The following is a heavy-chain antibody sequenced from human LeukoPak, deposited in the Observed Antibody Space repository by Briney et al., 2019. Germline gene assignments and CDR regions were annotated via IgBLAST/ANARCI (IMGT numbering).Heavy chain of an antibody. D-gene: IGHD6-19*01. CDR1: GGSITGYS. CDR2: IYYSGST. CDR3: ARQRASSGWTAIDY. Sequence: SETLSLTCSVSGGSITGYSWSWIRQTPGKGLEWIGYIYYSGSTNYNPSLKSRVTISVDTSKNQFSLKLSSVTAADTAVYYCARQRASSGWTAIDYWGQGTLVTVSS. V-gene: IGHV4-59*01. J-gene: IGHJ4*02.